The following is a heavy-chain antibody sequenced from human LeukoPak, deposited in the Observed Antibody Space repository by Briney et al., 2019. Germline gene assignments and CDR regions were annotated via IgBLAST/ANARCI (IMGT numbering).Heavy chain of an antibody. J-gene: IGHJ6*03. CDR2: IYSGGST. V-gene: IGHV3-53*01. D-gene: IGHD3-22*01. Sequence: PGGSLRLSCAASGFTVSSNYMSWVPQAPGKGLEWVSFIYSGGSTYYADSVKGRFTISRDNSKNTLYLQMNSLRAEDTAVYYCARDYYYDSSGYYYYYMDVWGKGTTVTVSS. CDR3: ARDYYYDSSGYYYYYMDV. CDR1: GFTVSSNY.